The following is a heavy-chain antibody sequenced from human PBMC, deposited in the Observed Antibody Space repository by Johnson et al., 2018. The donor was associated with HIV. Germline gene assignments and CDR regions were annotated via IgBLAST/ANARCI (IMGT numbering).Heavy chain of an antibody. CDR2: IKEDGSEI. V-gene: IGHV3-7*05. CDR3: ARDRAGFDI. CDR1: GFTFSFYS. D-gene: IGHD6-19*01. J-gene: IGHJ3*02. Sequence: VQLVESGGGLVQPGRSLRLSCTASGFTFSFYSMTWVLQAPGKGLEWVANIKEDGSEIYYVDSVKGRFTISRDNAKNSLYLQMNSLRAEDTALYYCARDRAGFDIWGQGTMVTVSS.